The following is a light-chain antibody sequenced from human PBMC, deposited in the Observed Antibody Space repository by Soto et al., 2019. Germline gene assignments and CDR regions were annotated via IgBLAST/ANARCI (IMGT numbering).Light chain of an antibody. J-gene: IGKJ1*01. Sequence: EIVMTQSPATLSVSPGERATLSCRASQSVSSNLAWNQQKPGKAPRLLIYGASTRATGIPARFSGSGSGTAFTLTISSLQSEDFAVYYCQQYNYWWTFGQGTKVEIK. CDR3: QQYNYWWT. CDR1: QSVSSN. CDR2: GAS. V-gene: IGKV3-15*01.